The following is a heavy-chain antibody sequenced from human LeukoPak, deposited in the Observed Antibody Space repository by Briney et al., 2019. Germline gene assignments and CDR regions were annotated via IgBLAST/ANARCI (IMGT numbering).Heavy chain of an antibody. D-gene: IGHD6-13*01. CDR3: ARVSSSWYQDWYFDL. CDR1: GGSISSYY. J-gene: IGHJ2*01. CDR2: IYTSGTT. V-gene: IGHV4-4*07. Sequence: SETLSLTCTVSGGSISSYYWSWIRQPAGKGLEWIGRIYTSGTTHYNPSLKSRVTMSVDMSKNQFSLKLSSMIAADTAVYYCARVSSSWYQDWYFDLWGRGTLVTVPS.